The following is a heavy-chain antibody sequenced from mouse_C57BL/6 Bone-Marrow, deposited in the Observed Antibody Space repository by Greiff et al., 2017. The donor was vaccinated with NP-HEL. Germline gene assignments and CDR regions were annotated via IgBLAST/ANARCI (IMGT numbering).Heavy chain of an antibody. CDR1: GFTFSNYW. J-gene: IGHJ2*01. Sequence: EVKLEESGGGLVQPGGSMKLSCVASGFTFSNYWMNWVRQSPEKGLEWVAQIRLKSDNYATHYAESVKGRFTISRDDSKSSVYLQMNNLRAEDTGIYYCTGPHGSSHFDYWGQGTTLTVSS. V-gene: IGHV6-3*01. D-gene: IGHD1-1*01. CDR2: IRLKSDNYAT. CDR3: TGPHGSSHFDY.